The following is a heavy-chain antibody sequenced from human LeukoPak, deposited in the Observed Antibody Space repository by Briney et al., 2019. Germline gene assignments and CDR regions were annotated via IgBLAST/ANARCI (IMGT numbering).Heavy chain of an antibody. CDR1: GFTASSNS. Sequence: GGSLRLSCTVSGFTASSNSMSWGRQAPGKGLEWVSFIYSDNTHYSDSVKGRFTISRDNSKNTLYLQMSSLRAEDTAVYYCARRAGAYSHPYGYWGQGTLVTVSS. CDR3: ARRAGAYSHPYGY. D-gene: IGHD4/OR15-4a*01. J-gene: IGHJ4*02. V-gene: IGHV3-53*01. CDR2: IYSDNT.